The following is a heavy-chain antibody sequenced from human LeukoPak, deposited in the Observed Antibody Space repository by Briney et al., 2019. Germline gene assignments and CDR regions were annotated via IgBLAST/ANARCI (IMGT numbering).Heavy chain of an antibody. CDR2: IFYSGSP. V-gene: IGHV4-39*07. J-gene: IGHJ4*02. Sequence: SETLSLTCTVSGDSISSGSYFWAWIRQPPGKGLEYIGSIFYSGSPYYNPSLKSRVTMSVDTSKNQFSLKLSSVTAADTAVYYCARAISPEYWDYWGQGTLVTVSS. CDR1: GDSISSGSYF. D-gene: IGHD2/OR15-2a*01. CDR3: ARAISPEYWDY.